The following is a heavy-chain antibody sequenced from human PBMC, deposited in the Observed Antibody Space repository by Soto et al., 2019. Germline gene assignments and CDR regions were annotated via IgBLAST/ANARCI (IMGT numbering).Heavy chain of an antibody. Sequence: GGSLRLSCAASGFTFSSYGMHWVRQAPGKGLEWVAVISYDGSHKYYADSVKGRFTISRDNSKNTLYLQMNSLRAEDTAIYYCANTRSGSYYDAFDIWGQGTMVTV. CDR3: ANTRSGSYYDAFDI. V-gene: IGHV3-30*18. J-gene: IGHJ3*02. CDR2: ISYDGSHK. CDR1: GFTFSSYG. D-gene: IGHD1-26*01.